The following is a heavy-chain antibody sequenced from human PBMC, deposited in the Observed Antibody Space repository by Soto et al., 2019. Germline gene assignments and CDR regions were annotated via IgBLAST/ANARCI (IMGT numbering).Heavy chain of an antibody. J-gene: IGHJ4*02. CDR2: ISGSGRNM. CDR1: GFTFSDHA. CDR3: AKSLHNWGDRGYFDY. Sequence: AASGFTFSDHAMSWVRQAPGKGLVGVSSISGSGRNMYYADSVKGRFTISRDKFKNTLYLHMNSLRDEDAAVYYCAKSLHNWGDRGYFDYWGPGALVTVSS. D-gene: IGHD1-1*01. V-gene: IGHV3-23*01.